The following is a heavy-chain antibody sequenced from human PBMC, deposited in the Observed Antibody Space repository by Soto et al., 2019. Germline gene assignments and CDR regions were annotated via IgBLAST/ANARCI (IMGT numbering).Heavy chain of an antibody. Sequence: EVQLLESGGGLVQPGGSLRLSSVASGFTFKNYDMRWVRQAPGKGLEWVSGISGSGAITYYADSVRGRFTISRDNSKNTLYLQLNSLGAEDTAIYYCAKDRQFRSYYESAGHYNNWGQGTLVTVSS. CDR3: AKDRQFRSYYESAGHYNN. J-gene: IGHJ4*02. D-gene: IGHD3-9*01. CDR2: ISGSGAIT. V-gene: IGHV3-23*01. CDR1: GFTFKNYD.